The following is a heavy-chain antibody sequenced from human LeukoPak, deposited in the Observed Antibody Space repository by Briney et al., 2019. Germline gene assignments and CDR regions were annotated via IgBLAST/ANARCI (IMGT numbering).Heavy chain of an antibody. V-gene: IGHV4-30-2*01. CDR3: ARVRIPDPKFDP. J-gene: IGHJ5*02. CDR2: IYHSGST. CDR1: GGSISSGGYS. D-gene: IGHD2-21*01. Sequence: PSQTLSLTCAVSGGSISSGGYSWSWIRQPPGKGLEWIGYIYHSGSTYYNPSLKSRVTISVDRSKNQFSLKLSSVTAAGTAVYYCARVRIPDPKFDPWGQGTLVTVSS.